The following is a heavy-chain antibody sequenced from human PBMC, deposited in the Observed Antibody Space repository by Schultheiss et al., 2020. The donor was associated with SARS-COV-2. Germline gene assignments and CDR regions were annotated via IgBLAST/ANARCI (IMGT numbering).Heavy chain of an antibody. CDR2: ISYDGSNK. D-gene: IGHD3-10*01. V-gene: IGHV3-30-3*01. CDR3: ARDLSMVRGGAAFDI. J-gene: IGHJ3*02. Sequence: GESLKISCTASGFTFGDYAMSWFRQAPGKGLEWVAVISYDGSNKYYADSVKGRFTISRDNSKNTLYLQMNSLRAEDTAVYYCARDLSMVRGGAAFDIWGQGTMVTVSS. CDR1: GFTFGDYA.